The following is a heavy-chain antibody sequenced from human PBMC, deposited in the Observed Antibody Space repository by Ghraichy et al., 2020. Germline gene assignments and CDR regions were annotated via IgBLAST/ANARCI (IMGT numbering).Heavy chain of an antibody. J-gene: IGHJ6*03. Sequence: GESLNISCAASGFTFDDYAMHWVRQAPGKGLEWVSLISGDGGSTYYADSVKGRFTISRDNSKNSLYLQMNSLRTEDTALYYCAKPYVARYYYYYMDVWGKGTTVTVSS. CDR2: ISGDGGST. D-gene: IGHD3-16*01. V-gene: IGHV3-43*02. CDR3: AKPYVARYYYYYMDV. CDR1: GFTFDDYA.